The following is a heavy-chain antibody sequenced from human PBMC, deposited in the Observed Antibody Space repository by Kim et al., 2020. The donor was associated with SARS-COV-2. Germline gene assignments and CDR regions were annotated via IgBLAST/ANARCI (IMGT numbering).Heavy chain of an antibody. J-gene: IGHJ2*01. CDR3: ARDTKAVAGPSYWYFDL. D-gene: IGHD6-19*01. Sequence: LKSRVTISVDTSKTQFSLKLSSVTAADTAVYYCARDTKAVAGPSYWYFDLWGRGTLVTVSS. V-gene: IGHV4-59*01.